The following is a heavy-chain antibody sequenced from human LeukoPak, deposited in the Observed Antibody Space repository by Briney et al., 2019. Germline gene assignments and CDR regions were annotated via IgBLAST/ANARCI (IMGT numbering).Heavy chain of an antibody. V-gene: IGHV3-21*01. Sequence: GGSLRLSCAASGFTFSTYSMNWVRQAPGKGLEWVSSISSGSSYISYADSVKGRFTVSRDKAKNSLYLQMNSLRAEDTAVYYCASIYGDHAVDFWGQGTLVTVSS. CDR2: ISSGSSYI. CDR3: ASIYGDHAVDF. CDR1: GFTFSTYS. D-gene: IGHD4-17*01. J-gene: IGHJ4*02.